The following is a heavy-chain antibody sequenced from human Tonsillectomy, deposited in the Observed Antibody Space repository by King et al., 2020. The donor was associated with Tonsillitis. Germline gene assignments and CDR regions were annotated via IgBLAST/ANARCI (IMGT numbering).Heavy chain of an antibody. J-gene: IGHJ4*02. Sequence: VQLVESGAEVKKPGASLKISCKGSGYSFTSYWIGWVRQKTGKGLEWMGIIYPGDSDTRYSPSFQGQVTISADKSTSTAYLQWSSLKASDTAMYYCARRYYYGSGSYPAYFDYWGQGTLVTVSS. CDR3: ARRYYYGSGSYPAYFDY. CDR1: GYSFTSYW. CDR2: IYPGDSDT. D-gene: IGHD3-10*01. V-gene: IGHV5-51*01.